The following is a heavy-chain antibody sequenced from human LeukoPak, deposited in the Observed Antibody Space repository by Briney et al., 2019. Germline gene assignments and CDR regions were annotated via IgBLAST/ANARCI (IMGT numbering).Heavy chain of an antibody. CDR1: GGSFSGYY. V-gene: IGHV4-34*01. CDR3: ARSPFMVRVNYFDY. CDR2: INHSGST. Sequence: KSSETLSLTCAVYGGSFSGYYWSWIRQPPGKGLEWIGGINHSGSTNYNPSLKSRVTISVDTSKNQFSLKLSSVTAADTAVYYCARSPFMVRVNYFDYWGQGTLVTVSS. J-gene: IGHJ4*02. D-gene: IGHD3-10*01.